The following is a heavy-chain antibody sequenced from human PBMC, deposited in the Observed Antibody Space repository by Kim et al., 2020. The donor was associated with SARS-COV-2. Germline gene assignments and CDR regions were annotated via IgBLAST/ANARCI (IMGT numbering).Heavy chain of an antibody. CDR2: IYYSGST. CDR1: GGSISSYY. D-gene: IGHD6-19*01. J-gene: IGHJ5*02. Sequence: SETLSLTCTVSGGSISSYYWSWIRQPPGKGLEWIGYIYYSGSTNYNPSLKSRVTISADTSKNQFSLKLSSVTAADTAVYYCARDERDSSGWANWFDPWGQGTLVTVSS. CDR3: ARDERDSSGWANWFDP. V-gene: IGHV4-59*13.